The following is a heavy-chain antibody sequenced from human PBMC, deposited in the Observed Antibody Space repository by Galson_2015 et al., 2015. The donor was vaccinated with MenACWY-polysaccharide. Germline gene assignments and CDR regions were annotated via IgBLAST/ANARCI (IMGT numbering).Heavy chain of an antibody. J-gene: IGHJ4*02. V-gene: IGHV3-23*01. Sequence: LRLSCAASGFTFSTYGMSWVRQAPGKGLEWVSIIGVSGDETYYADSVKGRFTISRDNSENTLYLQMNSLTAEDTAIYYCAKSYTGIWPTINFDYWGQGTLVAVSS. D-gene: IGHD3-16*02. CDR1: GFTFSTYG. CDR3: AKSYTGIWPTINFDY. CDR2: IGVSGDET.